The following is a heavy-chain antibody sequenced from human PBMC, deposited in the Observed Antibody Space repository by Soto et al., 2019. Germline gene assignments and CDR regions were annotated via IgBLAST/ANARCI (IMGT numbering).Heavy chain of an antibody. V-gene: IGHV3-30-3*01. Sequence: GVSLRLSCAASGFTFSSDAMHWVRQAPGKGLEWVAVISYDGSNKYYADSVKGRFTISRDNSKNTLYLQMNSLRAEDTAVYYCARPLWRNDYNWGYFDLWGRGTLVTVSS. J-gene: IGHJ2*01. CDR3: ARPLWRNDYNWGYFDL. CDR1: GFTFSSDA. CDR2: ISYDGSNK. D-gene: IGHD4-4*01.